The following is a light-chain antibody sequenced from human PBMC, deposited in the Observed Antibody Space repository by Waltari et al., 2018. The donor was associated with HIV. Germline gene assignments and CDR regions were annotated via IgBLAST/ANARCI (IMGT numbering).Light chain of an antibody. V-gene: IGLV2-11*01. CDR2: DVD. J-gene: IGLJ3*02. Sequence: QSALTQPRSVSGSPGQSVTTACTGTSRPVCGYTYVTWYQHHPGEAPKLLSFDVDLRPSGVPARFSGSKSGNTASLTISGLQAEDEAEYYCCSYAGNFIEMFGGGTKLTVL. CDR3: CSYAGNFIEM. CDR1: SRPVCGYTY.